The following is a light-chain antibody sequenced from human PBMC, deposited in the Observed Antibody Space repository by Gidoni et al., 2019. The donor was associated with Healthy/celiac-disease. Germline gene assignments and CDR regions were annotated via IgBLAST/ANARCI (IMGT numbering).Light chain of an antibody. J-gene: IGKJ4*01. CDR3: QQYNNWPLT. CDR1: QRVSSN. Sequence: ERATLSCRASQRVSSNLAWYQQKPGQAPRLLIYGASTRPTGIPARFSGSGSGTEFTLTISSLQSEDFAVYYCQQYNNWPLTFGGGTKVEIK. V-gene: IGKV3-15*01. CDR2: GAS.